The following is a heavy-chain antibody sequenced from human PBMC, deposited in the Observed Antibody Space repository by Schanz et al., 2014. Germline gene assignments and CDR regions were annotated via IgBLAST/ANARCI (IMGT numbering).Heavy chain of an antibody. CDR3: ARDRGTGDLPILRPAYGMDV. Sequence: QVQLQESGPGLVKPSQTLSLTCTVSGGSISSGGYYWSWIRQHPGKGLEWIGYIYYSGSTYYNPAHKSRVTISVDTAKNQFSVKLSSVTAADTAVYCCARDRGTGDLPILRPAYGMDVWGQGTTVTVSS. D-gene: IGHD7-27*01. CDR1: GGSISSGGYY. CDR2: IYYSGST. V-gene: IGHV4-31*03. J-gene: IGHJ6*02.